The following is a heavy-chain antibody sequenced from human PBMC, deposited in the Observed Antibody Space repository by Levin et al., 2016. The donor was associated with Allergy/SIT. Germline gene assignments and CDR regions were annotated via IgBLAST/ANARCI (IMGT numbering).Heavy chain of an antibody. CDR2: ISVYNGNT. V-gene: IGHV1-18*01. Sequence: ASVKVSCKASGYTFTNYGISWVRQAPGQGLEWMGWISVYNGNTNYAQKLQGRVTMTTDTSTSTAYMELRSLKSDDTAVYYCARGDQWLGLMDVWGQGTTVTVSS. D-gene: IGHD6-19*01. CDR1: GYTFTNYG. CDR3: ARGDQWLGLMDV. J-gene: IGHJ6*02.